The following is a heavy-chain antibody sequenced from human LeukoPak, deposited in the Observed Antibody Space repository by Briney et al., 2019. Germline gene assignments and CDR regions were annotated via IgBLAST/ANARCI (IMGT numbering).Heavy chain of an antibody. Sequence: SETLSLTCTVSGGSISSYYWNWIRQPPGKGLEWIGEINHSGSTNYNPSLKSRVTISVDTSKIQFSLKLASVTAADTAVYYCARTRDSSGYRYYYYYGLDVWGQGTTVTVSS. D-gene: IGHD3-22*01. V-gene: IGHV4-34*01. J-gene: IGHJ6*02. CDR1: GGSISSYY. CDR2: INHSGST. CDR3: ARTRDSSGYRYYYYYGLDV.